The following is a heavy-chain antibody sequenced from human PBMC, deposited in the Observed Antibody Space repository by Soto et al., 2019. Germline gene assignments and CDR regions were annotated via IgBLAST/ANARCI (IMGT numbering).Heavy chain of an antibody. J-gene: IGHJ3*02. D-gene: IGHD2-2*01. Sequence: SETLSLTCTVSGGSISSYYWSWIRQPPGKGLEWIGYIYYSGSTNYNPSLKSRITISVDTSKNQFSLKLSSVTAADTAVYYCARGRGGWFINQLLNAFDIWGQGTMVTVSS. V-gene: IGHV4-59*01. CDR2: IYYSGST. CDR3: ARGRGGWFINQLLNAFDI. CDR1: GGSISSYY.